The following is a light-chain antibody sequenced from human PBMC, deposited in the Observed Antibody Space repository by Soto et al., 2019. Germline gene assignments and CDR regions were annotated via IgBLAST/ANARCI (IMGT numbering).Light chain of an antibody. J-gene: IGLJ1*01. Sequence: QSVLTQPPSASGSPGQSVTISCTGTSSDVGGYNYVSWYQQHPGKAPKLMIYEVSKRPSGVPDRFSGFKSGNTASLTVSGLQAEDEADYYCSSYAGSTFFGTGTKVTVL. V-gene: IGLV2-8*01. CDR3: SSYAGSTF. CDR1: SSDVGGYNY. CDR2: EVS.